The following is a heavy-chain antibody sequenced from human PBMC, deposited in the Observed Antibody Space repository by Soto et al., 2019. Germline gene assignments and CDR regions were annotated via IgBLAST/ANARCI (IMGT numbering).Heavy chain of an antibody. D-gene: IGHD3-22*01. CDR2: MFYGGSA. J-gene: IGHJ4*02. V-gene: IGHV4-39*01. Sequence: LETLSLTCTVSGGSISSYTYYWGWIRQPPGKGLEWIGSMFYGGSAYYNPSLKSRLTVSVDTSKDQFSLKLSSVTAADTAVYYCARSLPDFYDGSGAFDYWGQGILVTVSS. CDR1: GGSISSYTYY. CDR3: ARSLPDFYDGSGAFDY.